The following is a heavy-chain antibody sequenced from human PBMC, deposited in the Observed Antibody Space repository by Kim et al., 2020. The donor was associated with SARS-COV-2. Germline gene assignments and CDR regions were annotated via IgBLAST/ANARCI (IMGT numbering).Heavy chain of an antibody. CDR3: TTGPVRLEKGRVFDY. Sequence: GGSLRLSCAASGFTFSNAWMSWVRQAPGKGLEWVGRIKSKTDGGTTDYAAPVKGRFTISRDDSKNTLYLQMNSLKTEDTAVYYCTTGPVRLEKGRVFDYWGQGTLVTVSS. J-gene: IGHJ4*02. D-gene: IGHD6-19*01. CDR1: GFTFSNAW. V-gene: IGHV3-15*01. CDR2: IKSKTDGGTT.